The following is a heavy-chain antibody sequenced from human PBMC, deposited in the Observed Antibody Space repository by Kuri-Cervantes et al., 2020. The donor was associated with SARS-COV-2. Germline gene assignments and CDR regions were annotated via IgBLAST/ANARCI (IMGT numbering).Heavy chain of an antibody. CDR1: GGTFSSYT. Sequence: SVKVSCRASGGTFSSYTISWVRQAPGQGLEWMGGIIPIFVTANYAQKFQGRVTITADKSTSTAYMELSSLRSEDTAVYYCATNPAYYDFWSGYYMKAGLGYWGQGTLVTVSS. CDR2: IIPIFVTA. CDR3: ATNPAYYDFWSGYYMKAGLGY. V-gene: IGHV1-69*06. J-gene: IGHJ4*02. D-gene: IGHD3-3*01.